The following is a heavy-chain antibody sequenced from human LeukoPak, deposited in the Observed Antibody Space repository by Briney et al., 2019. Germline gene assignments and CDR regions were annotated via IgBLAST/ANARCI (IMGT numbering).Heavy chain of an antibody. V-gene: IGHV3-30-3*01. CDR1: GFTFSSYA. Sequence: GGSLRLSCAASGFTFSSYAMHWVRQAPGKGLEWVAVISYDGSNKYYADSVKGRFTISRDNSKNTLYLQMNSLRAEDTAVYYCARVNLEWLVLGGAFDIWGQGTMVTVSS. CDR3: ARVNLEWLVLGGAFDI. J-gene: IGHJ3*02. CDR2: ISYDGSNK. D-gene: IGHD6-19*01.